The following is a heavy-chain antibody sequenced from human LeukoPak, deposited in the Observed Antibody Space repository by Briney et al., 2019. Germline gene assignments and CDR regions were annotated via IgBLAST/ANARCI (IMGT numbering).Heavy chain of an antibody. CDR3: AKDVYSSSATNWFDP. J-gene: IGHJ5*02. CDR1: GFTFSSYA. V-gene: IGHV3-23*01. CDR2: ISGSGGST. Sequence: GGSLRLSCAASGFTFSSYAMSWVRQAPGKGLEWVSAISGSGGSTYYADSVKGRFTISRDNSENTLYLQMNSLRAEDTAVYYCAKDVYSSSATNWFDPWGQGTLVTVS. D-gene: IGHD6-13*01.